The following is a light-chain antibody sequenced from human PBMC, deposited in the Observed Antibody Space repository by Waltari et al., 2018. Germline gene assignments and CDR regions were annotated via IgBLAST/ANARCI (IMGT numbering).Light chain of an antibody. Sequence: DIVLTQSPNSLAVPLGERATFKVSSSQSLLSSSNNKNYLSWYQQKQGQPPKLLIYWASTRESGVPDRISGSGSGTDFTLTISSLQAEDVAVYYCLQYYATPRTCGNGTKLEI. CDR3: LQYYATPRT. V-gene: IGKV4-1*01. CDR2: WAS. J-gene: IGKJ1*01. CDR1: QSLLSSSNNKNY.